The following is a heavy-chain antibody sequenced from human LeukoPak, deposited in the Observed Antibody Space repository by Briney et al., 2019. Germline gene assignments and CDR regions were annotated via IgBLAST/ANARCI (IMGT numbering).Heavy chain of an antibody. V-gene: IGHV4-59*01. CDR2: IYYSGST. CDR3: ARSEYSYGADAFDI. Sequence: PSETLSLTFTVSGGSISSYYWSWIRQPPGKGLEWIGYIYYSGSTNYSPSLKSRVTISVDTSKNQFSLKLSSVTAADTAVYYCARSEYSYGADAFDIWGQGTMVTVSS. CDR1: GGSISSYY. D-gene: IGHD5-18*01. J-gene: IGHJ3*02.